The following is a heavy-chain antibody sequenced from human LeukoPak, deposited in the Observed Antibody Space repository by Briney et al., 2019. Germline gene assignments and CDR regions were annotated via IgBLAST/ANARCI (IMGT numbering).Heavy chain of an antibody. CDR2: IYRDGRT. D-gene: IGHD3-22*01. Sequence: PGGSLRLSCAASDFTVSSNYTSWVRQAPGKGLEWVSVIYRDGRTYYADSVKGRFTISRDNSKNTVYLQMNSLRAEDTAVYYCAREYYYESNGHQGYLDYWGQGTLVTVSS. V-gene: IGHV3-53*01. CDR3: AREYYYESNGHQGYLDY. J-gene: IGHJ4*02. CDR1: DFTVSSNY.